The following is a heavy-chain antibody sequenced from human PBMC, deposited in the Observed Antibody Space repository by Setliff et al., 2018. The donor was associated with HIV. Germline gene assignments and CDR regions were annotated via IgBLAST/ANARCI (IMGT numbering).Heavy chain of an antibody. J-gene: IGHJ4*02. CDR3: ASPYFVVY. CDR2: ISQDGSAT. V-gene: IGHV3-7*01. CDR1: GFTLSSAR. Sequence: PGGSLRLSCAASGFTLSSARMGWVRQAPAKGLEWVANISQDGSATYYVDSVKGRFTISRDNAKNSLYLQMNSLRAEDTAVYYCASPYFVVYWGQGTLVTVSS. D-gene: IGHD2-21*01.